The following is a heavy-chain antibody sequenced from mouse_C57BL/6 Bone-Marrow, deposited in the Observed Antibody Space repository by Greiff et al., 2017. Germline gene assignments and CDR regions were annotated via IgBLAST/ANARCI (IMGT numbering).Heavy chain of an antibody. CDR2: IRSKSNNYAT. CDR1: GFSFNTYA. Sequence: EVNLVESGGGLVQPKGSLKLSCAASGFSFNTYAMNWVRQAPGKGLEWVARIRSKSNNYATYYADSVKDRFTISRDDSESMLYLQMNNLKTEDTAMYYCVRDVLAWFAYWGQGTLVTVSA. J-gene: IGHJ3*01. CDR3: VRDVLAWFAY. V-gene: IGHV10-1*01.